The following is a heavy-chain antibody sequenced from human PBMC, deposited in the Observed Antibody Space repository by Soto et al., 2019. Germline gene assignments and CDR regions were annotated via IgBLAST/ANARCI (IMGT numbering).Heavy chain of an antibody. CDR3: ARSPRSSPYFDY. V-gene: IGHV5-51*01. CDR2: IYPGDSET. D-gene: IGHD6-13*01. Sequence: GESRKISCQCSGYTFSNFWVAWVRQFPGKGLEYMGIIYPGDSETRYSPSFHGKVTISADRSIGTAYLQWSSLEASDSAFYFCARSPRSSPYFDYWGQGALVTVSS. J-gene: IGHJ4*02. CDR1: GYTFSNFW.